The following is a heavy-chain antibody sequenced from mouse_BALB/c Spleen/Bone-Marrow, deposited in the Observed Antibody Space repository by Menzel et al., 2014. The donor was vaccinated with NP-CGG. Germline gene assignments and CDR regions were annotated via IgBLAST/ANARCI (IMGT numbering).Heavy chain of an antibody. CDR2: IWGDGST. CDR3: ARGEDYDDYYAMDY. CDR1: GFSLXGYG. J-gene: IGHJ4*01. Sequence: VQGVESGPGLVAPSQSLSITCTVSGFSLXGYGVNWVRQPPGKGLEWLGMIWGDGSTDYNSALKSRLSISKDNSKSQVFLKMNSLQTDDTARYYCARGEDYDDYYAMDYWGQGTSVTVSS. V-gene: IGHV2-6-7*01. D-gene: IGHD2-4*01.